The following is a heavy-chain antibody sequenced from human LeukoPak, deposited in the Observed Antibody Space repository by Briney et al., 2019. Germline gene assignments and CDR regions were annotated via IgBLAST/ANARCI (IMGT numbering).Heavy chain of an antibody. CDR1: GYTFTGYY. V-gene: IGHV1-2*02. Sequence: ASVKVSCKASGYTFTGYYMYWVRQAPGQGLEGMGWINPNSGGTNYTQKFQGRVTMTRDTSISTAYMELSRLRSDDTAVYYCARLFGTADSSGYYYVDAFDIWGQGTMVTVSS. CDR3: ARLFGTADSSGYYYVDAFDI. CDR2: INPNSGGT. D-gene: IGHD3-22*01. J-gene: IGHJ3*02.